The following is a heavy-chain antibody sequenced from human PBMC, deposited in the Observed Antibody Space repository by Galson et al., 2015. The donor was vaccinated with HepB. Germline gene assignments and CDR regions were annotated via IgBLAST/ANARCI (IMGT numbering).Heavy chain of an antibody. Sequence: SVKVSCKASGGTFSSYAISWVRQAPGQGLEWMGGIIPIFGTANYAQKFQGRVTITADESTSTAYMELSSLRSEDTAVYYCARSVLTGYYYVNYYYGMDVWGQGTTVTVSS. D-gene: IGHD3-9*01. V-gene: IGHV1-69*13. CDR1: GGTFSSYA. CDR2: IIPIFGTA. CDR3: ARSVLTGYYYVNYYYGMDV. J-gene: IGHJ6*02.